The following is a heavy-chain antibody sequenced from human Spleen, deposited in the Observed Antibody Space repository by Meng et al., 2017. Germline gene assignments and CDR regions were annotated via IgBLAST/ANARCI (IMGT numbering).Heavy chain of an antibody. CDR3: ARGPTTMAHDFDY. V-gene: IGHV4-34*01. CDR1: GGSFSDYY. CDR2: INHSGST. Sequence: GQVQQVVAGLFTPSETLSLTCVVFGGSFSDYYWSWIRQPPGKGLEWIGEINHSGSTNYNPSLESRATISVDTSQNNLSLKLSSVTAADSAVYYCARGPTTMAHDFDYWGQGTLVTSPQ. D-gene: IGHD4-11*01. J-gene: IGHJ4*02.